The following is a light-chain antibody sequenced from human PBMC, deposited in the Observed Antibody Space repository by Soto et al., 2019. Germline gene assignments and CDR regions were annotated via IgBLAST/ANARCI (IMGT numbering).Light chain of an antibody. V-gene: IGLV2-14*01. Sequence: QSALTQPASVSGSPGQSITISCTGTSSDVGGYNYASWYQQHPGKAPKLMIYDVSNRPSGVSNRFSGSKSGNTASLTISGLQAEDEADYYCSSYTSSSTLAVFGGGTKLTVL. CDR1: SSDVGGYNY. CDR2: DVS. J-gene: IGLJ2*01. CDR3: SSYTSSSTLAV.